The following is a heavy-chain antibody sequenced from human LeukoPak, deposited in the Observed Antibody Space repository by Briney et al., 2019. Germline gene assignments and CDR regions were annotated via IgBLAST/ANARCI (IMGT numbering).Heavy chain of an antibody. D-gene: IGHD2-15*01. CDR1: GFTFDDYA. V-gene: IGHV3-9*03. Sequence: GRSLRLSCAASGFTFDDYAMHWVRQAPGKGLEWVSGISWNSGSIGYADSVKGRFTISRDNAKNSLYLQMNSLRAEDMAVYYCARARRDCSGGTCFSYYFDNWGQGTLVTVSP. CDR3: ARARRDCSGGTCFSYYFDN. J-gene: IGHJ4*02. CDR2: ISWNSGSI.